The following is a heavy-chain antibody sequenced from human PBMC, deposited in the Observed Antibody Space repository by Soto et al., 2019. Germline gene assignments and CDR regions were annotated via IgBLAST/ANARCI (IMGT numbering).Heavy chain of an antibody. J-gene: IGHJ6*04. D-gene: IGHD6-19*01. Sequence: ASVKVSCKASGYTFTTYGISWVRQAPGQGLEWMGWISAYNGNTNYAQKLQGRVTMTTDTSTSTAYMELRSLKSDDPAGYYCARDGAQKWLVRDYYYVRDFGAKGTTVPVSP. CDR2: ISAYNGNT. CDR1: GYTFTTYG. CDR3: ARDGAQKWLVRDYYYVRDF. V-gene: IGHV1-18*01.